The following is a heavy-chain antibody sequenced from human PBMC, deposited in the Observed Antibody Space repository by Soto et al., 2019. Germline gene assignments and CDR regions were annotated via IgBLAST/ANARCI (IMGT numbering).Heavy chain of an antibody. CDR3: ARAFDILTRYYFDY. CDR1: GGSISSGDYY. J-gene: IGHJ4*02. CDR2: IYYSGST. V-gene: IGHV4-30-4*01. D-gene: IGHD3-9*01. Sequence: SETLSLTCTVSGGSISSGDYYWSWLRQPPGKGLEWIGYIYYSGSTYYNPSLKSRVTISVDTSKNQFSLKLSSVTAADTAVYYCARAFDILTRYYFDYWGQGTLVTVSS.